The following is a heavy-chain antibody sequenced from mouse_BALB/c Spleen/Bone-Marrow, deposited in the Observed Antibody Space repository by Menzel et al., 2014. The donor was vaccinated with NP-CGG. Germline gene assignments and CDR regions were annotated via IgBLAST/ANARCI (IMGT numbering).Heavy chain of an antibody. CDR3: ARGAVRRPGYFDV. CDR1: GYTFTSYW. Sequence: QVQLQQSGAELVKPGASVKLSCKASGYTFTSYWMHWVKQRPGQGLEWIGEINPSNGRTNYNEKFKSKATLTVDKSSSTAYMQLSSLTSEDSAVYYCARGAVRRPGYFDVWGAGTTVTVSS. V-gene: IGHV1S81*02. D-gene: IGHD2-14*01. CDR2: INPSNGRT. J-gene: IGHJ1*01.